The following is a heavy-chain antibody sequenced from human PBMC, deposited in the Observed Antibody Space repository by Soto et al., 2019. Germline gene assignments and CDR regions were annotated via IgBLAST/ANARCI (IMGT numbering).Heavy chain of an antibody. Sequence: VGSLRLSCADSGFSFSIYSMSWVRQAPGKGLEWVSAISSSSTYIYYADSVKGRFTISRDNAKNSLYLQMNSLRAEDTAVYYCARSPGRDGYNHFEYWGQGALVTVSS. CDR3: ARSPGRDGYNHFEY. J-gene: IGHJ4*02. D-gene: IGHD5-12*01. V-gene: IGHV3-21*01. CDR1: GFSFSIYS. CDR2: ISSSSTYI.